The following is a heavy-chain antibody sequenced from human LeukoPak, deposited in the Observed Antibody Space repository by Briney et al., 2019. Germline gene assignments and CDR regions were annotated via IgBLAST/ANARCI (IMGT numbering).Heavy chain of an antibody. CDR1: GGTFSSYA. CDR3: ARRTHDYSPDPGLDAFDI. Sequence: SVKVSCKASGGTFSSYAISWVRQAPGQGLEWMGGIIPIFGTANYAQKFQGRVTITADESTSTAYMELSSLRSEDTAVYYCARRTHDYSPDPGLDAFDIWGQGTMVTVSS. J-gene: IGHJ3*02. V-gene: IGHV1-69*13. CDR2: IIPIFGTA. D-gene: IGHD4-11*01.